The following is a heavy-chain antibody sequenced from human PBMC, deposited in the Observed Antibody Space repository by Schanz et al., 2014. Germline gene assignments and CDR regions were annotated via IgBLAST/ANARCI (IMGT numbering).Heavy chain of an antibody. CDR3: ARGYSGYSHFDY. V-gene: IGHV7-4-1*02. J-gene: IGHJ4*02. Sequence: QVQLVQSGSELKKPGASVKVSCKASGYTFAMYDMNWVRQAPGQGLERMGWIYTNTANPTYAQGITGRVVYTLDASVTTAYLENSSLKAEDAAVYYCARGYSGYSHFDYWGQGALVTVSS. CDR2: IYTNTANP. CDR1: GYTFAMYD. D-gene: IGHD5-12*01.